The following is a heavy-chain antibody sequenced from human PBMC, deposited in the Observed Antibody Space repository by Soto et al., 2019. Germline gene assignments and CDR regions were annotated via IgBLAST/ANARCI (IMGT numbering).Heavy chain of an antibody. D-gene: IGHD2-15*01. CDR3: AKERDIVVVVAPLDY. V-gene: IGHV3-30*18. Sequence: GGSLRLSCAASGFTFSSYGMHWVRQAPGKGLEWVAVISYDGSNKYYADSVKGRFTISRDNSKNTLYLQMNSLRAEDTTVYYCAKERDIVVVVAPLDYWGQGTLVTVSS. CDR1: GFTFSSYG. J-gene: IGHJ4*02. CDR2: ISYDGSNK.